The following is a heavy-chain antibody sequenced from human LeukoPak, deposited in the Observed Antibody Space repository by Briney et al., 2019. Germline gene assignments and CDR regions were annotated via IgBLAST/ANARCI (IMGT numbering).Heavy chain of an antibody. V-gene: IGHV3-21*01. Sequence: PGGSLRLSCAASGFTFSSYSMNWVRQAPGKGLEWVSSISSSSSYIYYADSVKGRFTISRDSAKNSLYLQMNSLRAEDTAVYYCASTYGSGSYFLDPWGQGTLVTVSS. CDR2: ISSSSSYI. CDR1: GFTFSSYS. D-gene: IGHD3-10*01. J-gene: IGHJ5*02. CDR3: ASTYGSGSYFLDP.